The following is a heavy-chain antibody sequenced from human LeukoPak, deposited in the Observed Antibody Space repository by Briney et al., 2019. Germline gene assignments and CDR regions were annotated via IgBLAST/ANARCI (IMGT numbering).Heavy chain of an antibody. CDR1: GFTFSSYI. D-gene: IGHD6-19*01. CDR3: ARGRLGQWLVDAFDI. V-gene: IGHV3-21*01. Sequence: GGSLRLSCAASGFTFSSYIMNWVRQAPGKGLEWVSSISTSSSYIYYADSLKGRFTISRDNAKNLVFLQMDSLRAEDTAVYYCARGRLGQWLVDAFDIWGQGTMVTVSS. J-gene: IGHJ3*02. CDR2: ISTSSSYI.